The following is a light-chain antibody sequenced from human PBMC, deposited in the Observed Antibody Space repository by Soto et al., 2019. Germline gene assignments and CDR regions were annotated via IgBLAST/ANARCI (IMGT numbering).Light chain of an antibody. J-gene: IGKJ3*01. CDR1: QDISNY. CDR3: QHYHNLPFP. V-gene: IGKV1-33*01. CDR2: DAA. Sequence: DIQMTQSPSSLSASVGDRVTITCQASQDISNYSSWYQQKPGKAPKLLIYDAANLQTGVPSRFSGGGSGPNFALTISSLQPEDIATYYCQHYHNLPFPFGPGTKVDVK.